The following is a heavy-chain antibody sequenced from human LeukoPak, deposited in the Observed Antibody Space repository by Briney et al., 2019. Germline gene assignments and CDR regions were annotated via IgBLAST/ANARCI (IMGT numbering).Heavy chain of an antibody. D-gene: IGHD1-26*01. J-gene: IGHJ4*02. CDR1: GFTFSSYL. CDR2: IKQDGSEK. CDR3: ARDTRTFDY. Sequence: PGGSLRLSCAASGFTFSSYLMNWVRQAPGKGLEWVANIKQDGSEKYYVDSVKGRFTISRDNAKNSLFLQMNSLRADDTAVYYCARDTRTFDYWGQGTLVTVSS. V-gene: IGHV3-7*01.